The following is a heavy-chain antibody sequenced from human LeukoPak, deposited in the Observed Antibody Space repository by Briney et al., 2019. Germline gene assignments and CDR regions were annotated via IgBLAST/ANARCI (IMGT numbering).Heavy chain of an antibody. V-gene: IGHV3-48*03. CDR1: GFTFSSYD. CDR3: ARDGGVYSGTYFDY. J-gene: IGHJ4*02. Sequence: GGSLRLSCAASGFTFSSYDMNWVRQAPGKGLEWVLYISSSGATIYYADSVKGRFTISRDNAKKSLYLQVNSLRAEDTAVYYCARDGGVYSGTYFDYWGQGTLVTVSS. D-gene: IGHD1-26*01. CDR2: ISSSGATI.